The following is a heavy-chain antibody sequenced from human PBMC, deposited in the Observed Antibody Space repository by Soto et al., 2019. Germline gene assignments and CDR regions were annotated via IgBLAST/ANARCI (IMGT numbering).Heavy chain of an antibody. CDR2: ISYDGSNK. Sequence: QPGGSLRLSCAASGFTFSSYAMHWVRQAPGKGLEWVAVISYDGSNKYYADSVKGRFTISRDNSKNTLYLQMNSLRAEDTAVYYCARDSEQWLSGHDYWGQGTLVTVSS. CDR3: ARDSEQWLSGHDY. J-gene: IGHJ4*02. D-gene: IGHD6-19*01. V-gene: IGHV3-30-3*01. CDR1: GFTFSSYA.